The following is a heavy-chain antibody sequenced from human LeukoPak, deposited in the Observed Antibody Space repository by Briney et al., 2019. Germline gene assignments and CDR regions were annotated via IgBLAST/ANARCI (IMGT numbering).Heavy chain of an antibody. CDR2: IYTSGST. J-gene: IGHJ6*02. Sequence: PSQTLSLTCTVSGGSISSGSYYWSWIRQPAGKGLEWIGRIYTSGSTSYNPSLKSRVTISVDTSKNQFSLKLSSVTAADTAVYYCARVGANYYYGMDVWGQGTTVTVSS. CDR3: ARVGANYYYGMDV. D-gene: IGHD1-26*01. V-gene: IGHV4-61*02. CDR1: GGSISSGSYY.